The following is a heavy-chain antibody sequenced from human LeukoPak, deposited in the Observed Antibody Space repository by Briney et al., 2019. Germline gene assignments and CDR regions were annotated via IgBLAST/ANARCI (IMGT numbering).Heavy chain of an antibody. V-gene: IGHV3-7*03. CDR3: ARLKSSSWYGAPLDY. CDR2: IKRDGTEK. D-gene: IGHD6-13*01. Sequence: PGGSLRLSCAASGLSFRSYSMSWVRQAPGKGLEWVANIKRDGTEKYYVGSVEGRFTISRDNAKNSVFLEMNSLRGEDTALYHCARLKSSSWYGAPLDYWGQGTLVTVSS. CDR1: GLSFRSYS. J-gene: IGHJ4*02.